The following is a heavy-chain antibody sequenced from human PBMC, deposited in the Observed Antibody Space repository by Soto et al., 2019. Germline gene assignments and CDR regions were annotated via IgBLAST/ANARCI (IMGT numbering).Heavy chain of an antibody. Sequence: VASVKVSCKASGYTFTGYYMHWVRQAPGQGLEWMGWINPNSGDTNYAQKFQGRVTMARDTAISTVYMELSRLTSDDTAVYYCARGGSGGWPYYYGMDVWGQGTTVTVSS. CDR3: ARGGSGGWPYYYGMDV. CDR2: INPNSGDT. CDR1: GYTFTGYY. V-gene: IGHV1-2*02. D-gene: IGHD6-19*01. J-gene: IGHJ6*02.